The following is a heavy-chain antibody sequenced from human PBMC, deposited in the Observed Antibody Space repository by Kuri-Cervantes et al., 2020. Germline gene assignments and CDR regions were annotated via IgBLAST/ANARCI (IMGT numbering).Heavy chain of an antibody. Sequence: GESLKVSCKGSGYSFTNYWIGWVRQMPGKGLEWMGIIYPGDSNTRYSPSLQGQVTISADKSISTAYLQWSSLRASDAATYYCARQIYGSGFYEYWGQGTLVTVSS. V-gene: IGHV5-51*01. D-gene: IGHD6-25*01. CDR3: ARQIYGSGFYEY. CDR2: IYPGDSNT. J-gene: IGHJ4*02. CDR1: GYSFTNYW.